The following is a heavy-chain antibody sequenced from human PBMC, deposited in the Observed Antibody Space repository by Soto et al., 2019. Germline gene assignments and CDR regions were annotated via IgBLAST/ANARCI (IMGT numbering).Heavy chain of an antibody. CDR3: ARGYCSGGICYSGMDV. D-gene: IGHD2-15*01. CDR1: GGTFSTYA. J-gene: IGHJ6*02. V-gene: IGHV1-69*01. Sequence: QVQLVQSGAEVRKPGSSVKVSCKASGGTFSTYAVIWVRQAPGQGLEWMGGIIPISGTTYYAQRFQGTVTLTADEPTSTTYMELSSVKPDDTAVYYCARGYCSGGICYSGMDVWGQGTTVTVSS. CDR2: IIPISGTT.